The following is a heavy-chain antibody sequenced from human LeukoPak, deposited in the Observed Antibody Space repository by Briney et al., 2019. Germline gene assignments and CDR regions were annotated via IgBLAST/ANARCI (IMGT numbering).Heavy chain of an antibody. Sequence: SETLSLTCTVSGGSISSYYWSWIRQPPGKGLEWIGYIYYSGSTYYNPSLKSRVTISVDTSKNQFSLKLSSVTAADTAVYYCARTGGEVVVPAAMRVYYYMDVWGKGTTVTVSS. CDR1: GGSISSYY. CDR3: ARTGGEVVVPAAMRVYYYMDV. CDR2: IYYSGST. D-gene: IGHD2-2*01. V-gene: IGHV4-30-4*08. J-gene: IGHJ6*03.